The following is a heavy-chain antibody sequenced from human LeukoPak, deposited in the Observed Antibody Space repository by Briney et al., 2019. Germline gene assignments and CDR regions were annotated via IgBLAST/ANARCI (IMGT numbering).Heavy chain of an antibody. CDR1: GFTFSSYA. V-gene: IGHV3-23*01. D-gene: IGHD4-17*01. CDR3: AKPYGDYGPLGY. CDR2: ISGSGGKT. J-gene: IGHJ4*02. Sequence: GGSLRLSCAATGFTFSSYAMSWDRQAPGKGLEWVSAISGSGGKTYYADSVTGRFTISRDNSKNTPYLQMNSLRAEDTAVYYCAKPYGDYGPLGYWGQGTLVTVSS.